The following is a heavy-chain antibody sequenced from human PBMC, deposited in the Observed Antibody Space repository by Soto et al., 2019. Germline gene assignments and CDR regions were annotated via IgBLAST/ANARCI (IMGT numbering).Heavy chain of an antibody. CDR2: IDGVGTGT. V-gene: IGHV3-74*01. J-gene: IGHJ4*02. CDR3: TTVLEY. CDR1: GFTFTNYW. Sequence: PGGSLRLSCADSGFTFTNYWMHWVRQVPGKGLVWVSRIDGVGTGTSYSDSVRGRFTISRDNAENTLYLQMSSLRAEDTAVYYCTTVLEYWGQGTPVTVSS.